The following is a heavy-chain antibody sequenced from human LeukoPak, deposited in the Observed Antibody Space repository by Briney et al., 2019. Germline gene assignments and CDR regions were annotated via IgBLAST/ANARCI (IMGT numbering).Heavy chain of an antibody. J-gene: IGHJ4*02. CDR3: ARGPKRYRCSWYEGGKYFDY. CDR1: GYTFTSNG. V-gene: IGHV1-18*01. D-gene: IGHD6-13*01. Sequence: ASVKVSCKASGYTFTSNGISCVRQAPGQGLEWMGWISAYNGNTNYAQKLQGRVTMTTDTSTSTAYMELRSLRSDDTAVYYCARGPKRYRCSWYEGGKYFDYWGQGTLVTVSS. CDR2: ISAYNGNT.